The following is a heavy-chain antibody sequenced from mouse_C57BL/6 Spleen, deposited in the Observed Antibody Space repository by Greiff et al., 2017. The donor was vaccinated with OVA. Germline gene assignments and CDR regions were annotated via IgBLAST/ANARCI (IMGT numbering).Heavy chain of an antibody. CDR3: ASGRDSNPFAY. Sequence: VQVVESGPGLVAPSQSLSITCTVSGFSLTSYGVDWVRQSPGKGLEWLGVIWGVGSTNYNSALKSRLSISKDNSKSQVFLKMNSLQTDDTAMYYCASGRDSNPFAYWGQGTLVTVSA. CDR2: IWGVGST. V-gene: IGHV2-6*01. CDR1: GFSLTSYG. J-gene: IGHJ3*01. D-gene: IGHD2-5*01.